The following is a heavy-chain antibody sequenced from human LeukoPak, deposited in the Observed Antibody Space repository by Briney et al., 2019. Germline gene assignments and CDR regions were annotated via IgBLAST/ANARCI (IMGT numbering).Heavy chain of an antibody. D-gene: IGHD6-6*01. J-gene: IGHJ4*02. CDR1: GFTFSSNG. CDR3: ARGHSSSSALDKAFDY. V-gene: IGHV3-30*03. CDR2: ISYDGSNK. Sequence: GGSLRLSCAASGFTFSSNGMSWVRQAPGKGLEWVAVISYDGSNKYYADSVKGRFTISRDNSKNTLYLQMNSLRAEDTAVYYCARGHSSSSALDKAFDYWGQGTLVIVSS.